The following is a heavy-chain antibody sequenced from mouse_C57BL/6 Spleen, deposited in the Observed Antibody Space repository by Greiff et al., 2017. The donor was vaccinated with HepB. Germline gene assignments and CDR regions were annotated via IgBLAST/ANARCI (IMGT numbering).Heavy chain of an antibody. V-gene: IGHV1-9*01. D-gene: IGHD1-1*01. CDR2: ILPGSGST. CDR3: ARTVVAYYYAMDY. Sequence: QVQLKESGAELMKPGASVKLSCKATGYTFTGYWIEWVKQRPEHGLEWIGEILPGSGSTNYNEKFKGKATFTADKSTNTAYMQLSSLTTEDSAIYYCARTVVAYYYAMDYWGQRTSVTVSS. J-gene: IGHJ4*01. CDR1: GYTFTGYW.